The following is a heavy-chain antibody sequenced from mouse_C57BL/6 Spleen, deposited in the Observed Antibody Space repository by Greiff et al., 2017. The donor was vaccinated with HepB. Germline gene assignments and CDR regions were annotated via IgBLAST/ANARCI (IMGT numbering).Heavy chain of an antibody. Sequence: EVQRVESGGGLVQPGGSLSLSCAASGFTFTDYYMSWVRQPPGKALEWLGFIRNKANGYTTEYSASVKGRFTISRDNSQSILYLQMNALRAEDSATYYCASTHYYGSSLYFDYWGQGTTLTVSS. D-gene: IGHD1-1*01. V-gene: IGHV7-3*01. CDR1: GFTFTDYY. J-gene: IGHJ2*01. CDR3: ASTHYYGSSLYFDY. CDR2: IRNKANGYTT.